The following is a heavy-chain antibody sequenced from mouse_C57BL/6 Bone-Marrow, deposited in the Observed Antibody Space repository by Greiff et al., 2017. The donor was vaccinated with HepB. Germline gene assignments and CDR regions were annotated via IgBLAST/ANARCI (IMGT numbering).Heavy chain of an antibody. CDR3: ARYDYGSTGY. D-gene: IGHD1-1*01. V-gene: IGHV7-3*01. Sequence: EVQVVESGGGLVQPGGSLSLSCAASGFTFTDYYMSWVRQPPGKALEWLGFIRNKANGYTTEYSASVKGRFTISRDNSQSILYLQMNALRAEDSATYYCARYDYGSTGYWGQGTTLTVSS. J-gene: IGHJ2*01. CDR2: IRNKANGYTT. CDR1: GFTFTDYY.